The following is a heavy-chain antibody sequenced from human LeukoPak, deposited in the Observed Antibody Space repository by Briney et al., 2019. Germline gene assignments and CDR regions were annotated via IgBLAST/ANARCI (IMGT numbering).Heavy chain of an antibody. CDR1: GITASSYA. CDR3: AKDPNGDYIGAFDM. V-gene: IGHV3-23*01. D-gene: IGHD4-17*01. CDR2: ISGSGDRT. J-gene: IGHJ3*02. Sequence: GGSLRLSCAASGITASSYAMTWVRQAPGKGLEWVSSISGSGDRTMYADSVKGRFTISRDNFKNTLYLQMNSLRAEDTALHHCAKDPNGDYIGAFDMWGQGTMVTVSS.